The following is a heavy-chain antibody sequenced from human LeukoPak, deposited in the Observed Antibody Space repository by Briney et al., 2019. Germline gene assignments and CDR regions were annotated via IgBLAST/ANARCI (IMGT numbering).Heavy chain of an antibody. CDR3: AKDGSGYSSSWHTTYFDY. CDR1: GFTFSSYG. CDR2: IRYDGSNK. J-gene: IGHJ4*02. D-gene: IGHD6-13*01. V-gene: IGHV3-30*02. Sequence: GGSLRLSCAASGFTFSSYGMHWVRQAPGKGLEWVAFIRYDGSNKYYADSVKGRFTISRDNSKNTLYLQMNSLRAEDTAVYYCAKDGSGYSSSWHTTYFDYWGQGTPVTVSS.